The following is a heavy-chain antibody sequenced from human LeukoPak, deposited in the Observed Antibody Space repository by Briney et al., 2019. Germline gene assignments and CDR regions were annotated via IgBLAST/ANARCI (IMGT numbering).Heavy chain of an antibody. CDR3: ARQPQAMHYYFDY. CDR1: GDRVSSNSAP. Sequence: PSQTLSLTCAISGDRVSSNSAPWNWLRQSPSRGLEWLGRTYYRSNWYQDYAGSVKSRITINPDTSKNQCSLQLNSVTPEDTALYYCARQPQAMHYYFDYWGQATLVTVSS. CDR2: TYYRSNWYQ. V-gene: IGHV6-1*01. J-gene: IGHJ4*02. D-gene: IGHD3-3*02.